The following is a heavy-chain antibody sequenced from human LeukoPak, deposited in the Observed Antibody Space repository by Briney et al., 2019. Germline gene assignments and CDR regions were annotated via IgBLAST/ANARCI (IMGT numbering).Heavy chain of an antibody. J-gene: IGHJ4*02. CDR1: GGSISSSSYY. V-gene: IGHV4-39*01. Sequence: SETLSLTCTVSGGSISSSSYYWGWIRQPPGTGLEWIGSIYYSGSTYYNPSLKSRVTISVDTSKNQFSLKLSSVTAADTAVYYCARHVGEYIAVAGFDYWGQGTLVTVSS. CDR3: ARHVGEYIAVAGFDY. CDR2: IYYSGST. D-gene: IGHD6-19*01.